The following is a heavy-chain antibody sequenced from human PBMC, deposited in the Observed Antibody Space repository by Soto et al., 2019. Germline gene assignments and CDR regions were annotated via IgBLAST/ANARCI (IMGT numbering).Heavy chain of an antibody. CDR1: GNTFTSYD. CDR2: MNPNSGNT. V-gene: IGHV1-8*01. D-gene: IGHD4-17*01. Sequence: QVQLLQSGAEVKKPGASVKVSCKASGNTFTSYDINWVRQATGQGLEYLGWMNPNSGNTAYVQKFQGRVTMTWDTSITTAYMELSSLRSEDTAVYFCARGVKYGAYSRWFDPWGQGTLVTVSS. CDR3: ARGVKYGAYSRWFDP. J-gene: IGHJ5*02.